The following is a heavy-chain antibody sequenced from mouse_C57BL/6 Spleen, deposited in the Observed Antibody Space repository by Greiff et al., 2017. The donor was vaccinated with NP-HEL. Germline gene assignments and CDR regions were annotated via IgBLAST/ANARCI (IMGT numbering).Heavy chain of an antibody. CDR1: GFTFSSYG. V-gene: IGHV5-6*02. CDR2: ISSGGSYT. CDR3: ARGEDYYAMDY. J-gene: IGHJ4*01. Sequence: DVMLVESGGDLVKPGGSLKLSCAASGFTFSSYGMSWVRQTPDKRLEWVATISSGGSYTYYPDSVKGRFTISRDNAKNTLYLQMSSLKSEDTAMYYCARGEDYYAMDYWGQGTSVTVSS.